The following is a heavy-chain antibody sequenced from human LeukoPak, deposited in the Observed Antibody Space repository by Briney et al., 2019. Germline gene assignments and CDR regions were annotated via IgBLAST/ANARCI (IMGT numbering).Heavy chain of an antibody. V-gene: IGHV1-69*04. J-gene: IGHJ4*02. D-gene: IGHD5-24*01. Sequence: ASVKVSCKASGGTFSSYAISWVRQAPGQGLEWMGRIIPILGIANYAQKFQGRVMITADKSTSTAYMELSSLRSEDTAVYYCARSGRDGYNWFDYWSQGTLVTVSS. CDR1: GGTFSSYA. CDR2: IIPILGIA. CDR3: ARSGRDGYNWFDY.